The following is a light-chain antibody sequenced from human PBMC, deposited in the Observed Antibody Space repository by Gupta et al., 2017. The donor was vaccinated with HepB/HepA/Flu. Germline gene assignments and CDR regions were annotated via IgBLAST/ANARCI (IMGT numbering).Light chain of an antibody. CDR3: QKNGRPKFT. CDR1: QSVLYSSNNKTD. Sequence: DIELPPSPDSLAVSLGERATINCKSSQSVLYSSNNKTDLAEYQQKPGQPPKLLSDWASTRESGGPYRGSGGGSGTDFTITSRRLEDEDVYFCERQKNGRPKFTFGQGTKLEIK. J-gene: IGKJ2*01. V-gene: IGKV4-1*01. CDR2: WAS.